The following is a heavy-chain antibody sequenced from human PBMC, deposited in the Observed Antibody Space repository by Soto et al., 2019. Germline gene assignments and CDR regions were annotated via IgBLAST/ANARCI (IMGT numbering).Heavy chain of an antibody. J-gene: IGHJ4*02. Sequence: QVHLQQWGAGLLKPSETLSLTCAVNGGAFNGYYWTWIRQSPGKGLQWIGEINHSGTVDYNPSLKGRVPFSIATSKKQFSLTLTSVTAADTAVYYCARAGAALVRGSIGGFDYWGQGTLVTVSS. CDR1: GGAFNGYY. V-gene: IGHV4-34*01. D-gene: IGHD3-10*01. CDR2: INHSGTV. CDR3: ARAGAALVRGSIGGFDY.